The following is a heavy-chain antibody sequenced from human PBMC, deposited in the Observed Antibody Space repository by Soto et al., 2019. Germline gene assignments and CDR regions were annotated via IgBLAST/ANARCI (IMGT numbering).Heavy chain of an antibody. D-gene: IGHD4-17*01. CDR3: ARLPKGSRVTS. V-gene: IGHV3-48*02. J-gene: IGHJ4*02. CDR2: ITSSGDSI. CDR1: GFRLTATS. Sequence: EVQLLESGGGLIHPGGSRRSPFVAFGFRLTATSLNGVRQAPGKGLEWVSYITSSGDSIYYADSVKGRFTVSRDNAKNSLFLQMNSLRDEDTAVYYCARLPKGSRVTSWGQGTLVTVSS.